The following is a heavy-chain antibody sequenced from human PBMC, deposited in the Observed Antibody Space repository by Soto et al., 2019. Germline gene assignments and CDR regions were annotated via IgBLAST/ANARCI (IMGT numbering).Heavy chain of an antibody. D-gene: IGHD3-9*01. Sequence: GGSLRLSCAASGFTFSSYAMSWVRQAPGKGLEWVSAISGSGGSTYYADSVKGRFTISRDNPKNTLYLQMNSLRAEDTAVYYCATDHDILTGYYLFDYWGQGTLVTVSS. CDR1: GFTFSSYA. CDR3: ATDHDILTGYYLFDY. CDR2: ISGSGGST. V-gene: IGHV3-23*01. J-gene: IGHJ4*02.